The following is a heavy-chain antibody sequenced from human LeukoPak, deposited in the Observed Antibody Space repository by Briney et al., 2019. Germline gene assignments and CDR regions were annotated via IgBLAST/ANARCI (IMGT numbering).Heavy chain of an antibody. J-gene: IGHJ4*02. CDR3: ARVWELSFDY. CDR1: GFTFSSYA. V-gene: IGHV3-23*01. D-gene: IGHD1-26*01. CDR2: ISGSGGST. Sequence: GGSLRLSCAASGFTFSSYAMSWVRHAPGKGLEWVSAISGSGGSTYYADSVKGRFTISRDNSKNTLDLQMNSLRVEDTALYYCARVWELSFDYWGQGTLVTVSS.